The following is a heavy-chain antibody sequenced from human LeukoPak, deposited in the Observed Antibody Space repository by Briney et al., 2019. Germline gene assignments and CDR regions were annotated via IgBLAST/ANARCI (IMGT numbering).Heavy chain of an antibody. V-gene: IGHV4-39*01. D-gene: IGHD6-13*01. CDR3: ARHNVGYSSSWYRYWFDP. Sequence: SETLFLTCTVSGGSISSSSYYWGWIRQPPGKGLEWIGSICYSGSTYYNPSLKSRVTISVDTSKNQFSLKLSSVTAADTAVYYCARHNVGYSSSWYRYWFDPWGQGTLVTVSS. CDR1: GGSISSSSYY. J-gene: IGHJ5*02. CDR2: ICYSGST.